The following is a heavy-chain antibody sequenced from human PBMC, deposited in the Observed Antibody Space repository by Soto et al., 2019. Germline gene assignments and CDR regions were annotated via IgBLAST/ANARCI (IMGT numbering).Heavy chain of an antibody. Sequence: LEILRHTYTVACGSSVDHDCIWILQTPGKGLEWIGYLYNTGSTIYNPSLKSRVTISVDTSKNQFSLKMNSVTAADTAVYYCARDLWGYCGVDCYPLHDWCQGPTVTGSS. CDR3: ARDLWGYCGVDCYPLHD. D-gene: IGHD2-21*02. CDR1: CGSSVDHD. CDR2: LYNTGST. J-gene: IGHJ6*02. V-gene: IGHV4-59*11.